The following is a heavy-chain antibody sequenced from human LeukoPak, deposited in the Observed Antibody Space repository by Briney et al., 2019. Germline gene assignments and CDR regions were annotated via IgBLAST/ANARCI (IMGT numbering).Heavy chain of an antibody. V-gene: IGHV4-59*01. Sequence: SETLSLTCTVSGGSISSYYWSWIRQPPGKGLEWIGYIYYSGSTNYNPSLKSRVTISVDTSKNQFSLKLSSVTAADTAVYYCARDPLYYYYMDVWGKGTTVTVSS. CDR1: GGSISSYY. CDR3: ARDPLYYYYMDV. CDR2: IYYSGST. J-gene: IGHJ6*03.